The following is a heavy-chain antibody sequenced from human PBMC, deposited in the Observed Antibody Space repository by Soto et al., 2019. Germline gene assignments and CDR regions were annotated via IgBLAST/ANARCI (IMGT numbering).Heavy chain of an antibody. CDR2: IYYSGST. Sequence: SETLSLTCTVSGGSISSSSYYWGWIRQPPGKGLEWIGSIYYSGSTYYNPSLKSRVTISVDTSKNQFSLKLSSVTAADTAVYYCARQERIAARPFDYWGQGTLVTVSS. V-gene: IGHV4-39*01. D-gene: IGHD6-6*01. CDR1: GGSISSSSYY. CDR3: ARQERIAARPFDY. J-gene: IGHJ4*02.